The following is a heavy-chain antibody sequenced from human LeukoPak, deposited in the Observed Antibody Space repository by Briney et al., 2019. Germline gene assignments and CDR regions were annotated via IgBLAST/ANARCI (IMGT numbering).Heavy chain of an antibody. CDR2: ISYDGSNK. CDR1: GFTFSSYA. Sequence: GGSLRLSCAASGFTFSSYAMHWVRQAPGKGLEWVAVISYDGSNKYYADSVKGRFTISRDNSKNTLYLQMNSLRAEDTAVYYCARDYLGYCSGGSCYELDYWGQGTLVTVSP. D-gene: IGHD2-15*01. CDR3: ARDYLGYCSGGSCYELDY. J-gene: IGHJ4*02. V-gene: IGHV3-30-3*01.